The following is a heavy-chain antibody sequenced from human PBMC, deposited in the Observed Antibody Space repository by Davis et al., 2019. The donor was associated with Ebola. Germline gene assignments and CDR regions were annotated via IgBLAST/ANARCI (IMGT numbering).Heavy chain of an antibody. J-gene: IGHJ3*02. D-gene: IGHD5-12*01. CDR2: INPSGGST. Sequence: ASVKVSCKASGYTFTSYYKHWVRQAPGQGLEWMGIINPSGGSTSYAQKFQGRVTMTRDTSTSTVYMELSSLRSEDTAVYYCARESLSGYDFRGAFDIWGQGTMVIVSS. CDR1: GYTFTSYY. V-gene: IGHV1-46*01. CDR3: ARESLSGYDFRGAFDI.